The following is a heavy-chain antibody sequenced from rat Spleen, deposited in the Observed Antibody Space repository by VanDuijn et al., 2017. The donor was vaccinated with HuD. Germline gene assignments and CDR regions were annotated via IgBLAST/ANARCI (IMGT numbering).Heavy chain of an antibody. CDR1: GFTFSDYY. CDR2: ISYDGSDT. D-gene: IGHD1-6*01. J-gene: IGHJ2*01. CDR3: VRIQTYFDD. Sequence: EVRLVESDGGLVQPGRSLKLSCAASGFTFSDYYMAWVRQAPTKGLEWVATISYDGSDTYYRDSVKGRFTFSRDNAKSTLYLQMDSLRSEDTAIYFCVRIQTYFDDWGQGVMVTVSS. V-gene: IGHV5-29*01.